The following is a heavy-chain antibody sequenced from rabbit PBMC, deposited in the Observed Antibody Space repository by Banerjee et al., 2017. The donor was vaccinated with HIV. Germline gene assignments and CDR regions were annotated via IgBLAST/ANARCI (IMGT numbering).Heavy chain of an antibody. J-gene: IGHJ4*01. CDR1: GFSFSSSYW. V-gene: IGHV1S45*01. CDR2: IDTSDSDT. Sequence: QEQLEESGGDLVKPEGSLTLTCTASGFSFSSSYWICWVRQAPGKGLEWIGCIDTSDSDTYYASWAKGRFSISTTSSTTVALQMTSLTAADTATYFCARDVDSYVPFNLWGPGTLVTVS. D-gene: IGHD6-1*01. CDR3: ARDVDSYVPFNL.